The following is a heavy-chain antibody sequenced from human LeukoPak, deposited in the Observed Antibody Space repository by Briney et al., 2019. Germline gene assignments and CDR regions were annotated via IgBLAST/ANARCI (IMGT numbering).Heavy chain of an antibody. CDR3: ARDLENRAAGGTCVH. D-gene: IGHD6-13*01. Sequence: GGSLRLSCAASGFTFSTYAMTWVRQAPGKGLEWVSGISSSGGSAYYADSVKGRFTISRDNSKNTLFLQMSSLRAEDTALYYCARDLENRAAGGTCVHWGQGTLVTVSS. V-gene: IGHV3-23*01. J-gene: IGHJ4*02. CDR2: ISSSGGSA. CDR1: GFTFSTYA.